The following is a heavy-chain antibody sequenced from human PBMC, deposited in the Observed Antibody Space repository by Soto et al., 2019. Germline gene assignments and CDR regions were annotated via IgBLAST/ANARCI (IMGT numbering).Heavy chain of an antibody. J-gene: IGHJ5*02. CDR2: IYYSGRT. CDR1: GESISSSSYY. V-gene: IGHV4-39*01. CDR3: ARSKFFVADIVVVPAAIGGWFDP. D-gene: IGHD2-2*01. Sequence: PSETLSLTCIVSGESISSSSYYWGWIRQPPGKGLEWIGSIYYSGRTYYNPSFKSRVTISIDTSKSQFSLKLSSVTATDTAVYYCARSKFFVADIVVVPAAIGGWFDPWGQGTLVTVSS.